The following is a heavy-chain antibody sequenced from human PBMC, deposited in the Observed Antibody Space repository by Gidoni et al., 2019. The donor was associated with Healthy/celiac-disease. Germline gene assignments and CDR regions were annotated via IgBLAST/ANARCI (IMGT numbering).Heavy chain of an antibody. CDR3: AIVLAIFGVVTDAFDI. J-gene: IGHJ3*02. Sequence: EVQLVASGRGLVQPGGSLRITCAASGCPFGEHYMDWVRQAPGKGLEWVGRTRNKANSYTTEYAASVKGRFTISRDDSKNSLYLQMNSLKTEDTAVYYCAIVLAIFGVVTDAFDIWGQGTMVTVSS. D-gene: IGHD3-3*01. CDR2: TRNKANSYTT. V-gene: IGHV3-72*01. CDR1: GCPFGEHY.